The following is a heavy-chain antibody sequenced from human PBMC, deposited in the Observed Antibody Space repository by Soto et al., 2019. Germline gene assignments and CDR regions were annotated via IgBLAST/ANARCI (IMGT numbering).Heavy chain of an antibody. J-gene: IGHJ4*02. CDR1: GYIFTSYA. CDR2: INTGNGNT. Sequence: ASVKVSCKASGYIFTSYAMHWVRQAPGQRLEWMGWINTGNGNTKYSQKFQGRVTITGDTSASTAYMELRSLRSDDTAVYYCARVPITEDYFDYWGQGTLVTVSS. CDR3: ARVPITEDYFDY. V-gene: IGHV1-3*04. D-gene: IGHD3-16*01.